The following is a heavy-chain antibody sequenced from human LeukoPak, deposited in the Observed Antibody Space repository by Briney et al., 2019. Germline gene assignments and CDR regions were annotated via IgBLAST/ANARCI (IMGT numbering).Heavy chain of an antibody. V-gene: IGHV3-30*04. CDR3: ARDSVGGYNFDY. CDR1: GFTFSSYA. CDR2: ISYDGSNK. J-gene: IGHJ4*02. D-gene: IGHD1-26*01. Sequence: GRSLRLSCAASGFTFSSYAMHWVRQAPGKGLEWVAVISYDGSNKYYADSVKGRFTNSRDNSKNTLYLQMNSLRAEDTAVYYCARDSVGGYNFDYWGQGTLVTVSS.